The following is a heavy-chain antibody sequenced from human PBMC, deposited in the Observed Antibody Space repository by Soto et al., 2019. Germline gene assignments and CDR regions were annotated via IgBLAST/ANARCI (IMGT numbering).Heavy chain of an antibody. V-gene: IGHV3-21*01. CDR2: ISSSSSYI. CDR1: GFTFSSYS. J-gene: IGHJ4*01. Sequence: PGGSLRLSCAASGFTFSSYSMNWVRQAPGKGLEWVSSISSSSSYIYYADSVKGRFTISRDNAKNSLYLQMNSLRAEDTAVYYCARDLYDFWSGYPFDYWGHGTLVTVSS. CDR3: ARDLYDFWSGYPFDY. D-gene: IGHD3-3*01.